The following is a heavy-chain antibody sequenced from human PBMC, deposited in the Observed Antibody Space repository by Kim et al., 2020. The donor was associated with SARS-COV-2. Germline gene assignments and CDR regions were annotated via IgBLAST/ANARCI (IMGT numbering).Heavy chain of an antibody. CDR3: ARGFDL. V-gene: IGHV4-59*08. J-gene: IGHJ2*01. Sequence: YSGSTTTHPPLKSRVTISVDTSKNQFSLELSSVTAADTAVYYCARGFDLWGRGTLVTVSS. CDR2: YSGST.